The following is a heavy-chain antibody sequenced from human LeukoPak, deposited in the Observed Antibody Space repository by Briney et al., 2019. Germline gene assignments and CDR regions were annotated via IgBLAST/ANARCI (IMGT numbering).Heavy chain of an antibody. CDR3: ASGQGYCSSTSCYIRGGFDY. D-gene: IGHD2-2*02. Sequence: SVKVSCKASGGTFSSYAISWVRQAPGQGLEWMGRIIPILGIANYAQKFQGRVTITADKSTSTAYMELSSLRSEDTAVYYCASGQGYCSSTSCYIRGGFDYWGQGTLVTVSS. J-gene: IGHJ4*02. CDR1: GGTFSSYA. V-gene: IGHV1-69*04. CDR2: IIPILGIA.